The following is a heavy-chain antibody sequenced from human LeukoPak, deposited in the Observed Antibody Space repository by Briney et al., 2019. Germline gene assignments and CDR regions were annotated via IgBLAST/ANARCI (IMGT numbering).Heavy chain of an antibody. CDR2: IYSGGST. J-gene: IGHJ4*02. Sequence: GGSLRLSCAASGFTVSSNYMSWVRQAPGRGLEWVSVIYSGGSTYYADSVKGRFTISRDNSKNTLYLQMNSLSAEDTAVYYCARLIGSVDTAVDYWGQGTLVTVSS. D-gene: IGHD5-18*01. V-gene: IGHV3-53*01. CDR3: ARLIGSVDTAVDY. CDR1: GFTVSSNY.